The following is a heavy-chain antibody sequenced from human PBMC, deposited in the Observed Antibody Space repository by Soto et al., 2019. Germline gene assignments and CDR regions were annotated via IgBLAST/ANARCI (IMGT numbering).Heavy chain of an antibody. CDR3: ASGAYCGTACFYYFDS. V-gene: IGHV4-59*01. CDR1: GGSINGYY. Sequence: SETLSLTCIVSGGSINGYYWHWSRQRPGKGLEWIGFIHYSGATKYRASLTGRLPISVDTAKNQFSLWLNSVTAADTAVYYCASGAYCGTACFYYFDSWGQGTLVTVSS. D-gene: IGHD2-21*02. CDR2: IHYSGAT. J-gene: IGHJ4*02.